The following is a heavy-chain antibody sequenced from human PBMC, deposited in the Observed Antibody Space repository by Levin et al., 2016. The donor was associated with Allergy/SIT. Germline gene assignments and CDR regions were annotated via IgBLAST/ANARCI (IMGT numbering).Heavy chain of an antibody. CDR1: GFTFSSYG. CDR3: ARQYRTTTYYYGMDV. Sequence: GESLKISCAASGFTFSSYGMHWVRQAPGKGLEWVAVIWYDGSNKYYADSVKGRFTISRDNSKNTLYLQMNSLRAEDTAVYYCARQYRTTTYYYGMDVWGQGTTVTVSS. D-gene: IGHD1-1*01. V-gene: IGHV3-33*01. J-gene: IGHJ6*02. CDR2: IWYDGSNK.